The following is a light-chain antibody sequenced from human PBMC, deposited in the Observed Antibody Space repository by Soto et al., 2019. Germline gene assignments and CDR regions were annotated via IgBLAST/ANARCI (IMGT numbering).Light chain of an antibody. CDR2: GAS. J-gene: IGKJ4*01. V-gene: IGKV3-20*01. Sequence: EIVLTQSPGTLSLSPGERATLSCRASQSVSSSYLAWYQQKPGQAPRLLIYGASSRATGIPDRFSGSGSGTDVTLTISRLEPEDFAVYYWQQYGSSPPFTFGGVTKVEIK. CDR1: QSVSSSY. CDR3: QQYGSSPPFT.